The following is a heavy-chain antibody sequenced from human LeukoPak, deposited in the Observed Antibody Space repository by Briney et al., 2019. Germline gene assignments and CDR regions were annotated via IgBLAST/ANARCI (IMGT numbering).Heavy chain of an antibody. J-gene: IGHJ4*02. Sequence: GGSLRLSCAASGFTFSSFAMSWVRQAPGKGLEWVSTISGSGGTTNYADSVKGRFPFSRDNSKNTLYLQMNSLRAEDTAVYYCTKDLPDYGDYIEGYWGQGTLVTVSS. CDR3: TKDLPDYGDYIEGY. D-gene: IGHD4-17*01. CDR2: ISGSGGTT. CDR1: GFTFSSFA. V-gene: IGHV3-23*01.